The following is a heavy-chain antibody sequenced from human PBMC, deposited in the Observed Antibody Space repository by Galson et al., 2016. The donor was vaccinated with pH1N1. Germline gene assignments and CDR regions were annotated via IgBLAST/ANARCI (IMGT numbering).Heavy chain of an antibody. V-gene: IGHV2-5*01. Sequence: PALVKPTQTLTLTCTFSGFSLTTSGVGVGWIRQSSGKALEWLALIYSNDDRRYSPSLMSRLTITKDTSKNQVVLTMANMNPVDTATYYCAHIPIKPGSGYFLNWFEPWGQGIQVTVSS. CDR2: IYSNDDR. CDR3: AHIPIKPGSGYFLNWFEP. D-gene: IGHD3-22*01. J-gene: IGHJ5*02. CDR1: GFSLTTSGVG.